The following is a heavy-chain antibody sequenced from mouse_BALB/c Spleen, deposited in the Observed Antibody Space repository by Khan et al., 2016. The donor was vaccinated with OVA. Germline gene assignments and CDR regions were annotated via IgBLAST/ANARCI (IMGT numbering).Heavy chain of an antibody. CDR3: VNHGSSSAWFTY. CDR1: GYTFTSYW. Sequence: VQLVESGAELAKPGASVKMSCKASGYTFTSYWMHWVKQRPGQGLEWIGYINPSTDYTEYNQTFKDKATLTADKSSSTAYMQLTSLTSEDSAVYYCVNHGSSSAWFTYWGQGTLVTVSA. D-gene: IGHD1-1*01. J-gene: IGHJ3*01. CDR2: INPSTDYT. V-gene: IGHV1-7*01.